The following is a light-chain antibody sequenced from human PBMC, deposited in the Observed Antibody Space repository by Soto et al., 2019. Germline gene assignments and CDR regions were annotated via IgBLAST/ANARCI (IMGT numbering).Light chain of an antibody. J-gene: IGLJ1*01. Sequence: QSALTQPRSVSGSPGQSVTISCTGTSSDIGNYNYVSWYQQYPGIAPKLIIYDVSKRPSGIPDRFFGSKFGNTASLTTSGLQAEDEADYYCCSYAGSFIFVFGTGTKVTVL. CDR1: SSDIGNYNY. CDR2: DVS. V-gene: IGLV2-11*01. CDR3: CSYAGSFIFV.